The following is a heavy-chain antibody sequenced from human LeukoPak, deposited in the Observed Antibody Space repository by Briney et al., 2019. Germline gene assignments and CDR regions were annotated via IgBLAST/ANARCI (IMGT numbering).Heavy chain of an antibody. CDR1: GGSISSYY. CDR2: INHSGST. J-gene: IGHJ3*02. Sequence: PSETLSLTCTVSGGSISSYYWSWIRQPPGKGLEWIGEINHSGSTNYNPSLKSRVTISVDTSKNQFSLKLSSVTAADTAVYYCARESYWYYYDSSGYYRKLDAFDTWGQGTMVTVSS. V-gene: IGHV4-34*01. CDR3: ARESYWYYYDSSGYYRKLDAFDT. D-gene: IGHD3-22*01.